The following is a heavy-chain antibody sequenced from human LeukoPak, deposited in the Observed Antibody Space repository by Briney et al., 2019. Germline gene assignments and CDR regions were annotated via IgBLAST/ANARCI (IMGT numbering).Heavy chain of an antibody. J-gene: IGHJ4*02. V-gene: IGHV4-34*01. CDR3: ARGSRGYSSGWYRGWYYFDY. CDR1: GGSFSGYY. CDR2: INHSGST. D-gene: IGHD6-19*01. Sequence: SETLSLTCAVYGGSFSGYYWSWIRQPPGKGLEWIGEINHSGSTNYNPSLKSRVTISVDTSKNQFSLKLGSVTAADTAVYYCARGSRGYSSGWYRGWYYFDYWGQGTLVTVSS.